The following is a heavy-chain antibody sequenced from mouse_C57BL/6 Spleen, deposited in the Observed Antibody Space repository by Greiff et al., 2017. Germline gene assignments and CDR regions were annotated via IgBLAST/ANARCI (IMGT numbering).Heavy chain of an antibody. J-gene: IGHJ3*01. D-gene: IGHD2-3*01. CDR1: GFTFSDYG. Sequence: EVKLVESGGGLVKPGGSLKLSCAASGFTFSDYGMHWVRQAPEKGLEWVAYISSGSSTIYYADTVNGRFTISRDNAKNTLFLQMTSLRSEDTAMYYCARGNGYFSFAYWGQGTLVTVSA. CDR3: ARGNGYFSFAY. CDR2: ISSGSSTI. V-gene: IGHV5-17*01.